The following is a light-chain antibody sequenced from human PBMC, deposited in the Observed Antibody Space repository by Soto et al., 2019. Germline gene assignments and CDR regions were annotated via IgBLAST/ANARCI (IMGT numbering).Light chain of an antibody. CDR3: QQYHNWPPET. V-gene: IGKV3-15*01. J-gene: IGKJ3*01. Sequence: EIVMTQSPATLSVSPGERATLSCRASQTISTNLAWYQQKPGQAPRVLIYGASTRATGIPARFSGSGSGTEFTLTISSLQSEDFAVYYCQQYHNWPPETFGPGTKVDIK. CDR1: QTISTN. CDR2: GAS.